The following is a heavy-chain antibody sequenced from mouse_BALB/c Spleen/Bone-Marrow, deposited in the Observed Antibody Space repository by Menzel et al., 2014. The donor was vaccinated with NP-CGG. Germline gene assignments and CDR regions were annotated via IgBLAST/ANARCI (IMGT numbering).Heavy chain of an antibody. Sequence: EVQLVESGAELVKPGASVKLSCTASGFNIKDTYMHWVKQRPEQGLEWIGRIDPANGNTKYDPKFQGKATITADTSSNTAYLQLSSLTSEDTAVYYYARGLLQYYYAMDYWGQGTSVTVSS. CDR3: ARGLLQYYYAMDY. CDR2: IDPANGNT. J-gene: IGHJ4*01. D-gene: IGHD2-3*01. V-gene: IGHV14-3*02. CDR1: GFNIKDTY.